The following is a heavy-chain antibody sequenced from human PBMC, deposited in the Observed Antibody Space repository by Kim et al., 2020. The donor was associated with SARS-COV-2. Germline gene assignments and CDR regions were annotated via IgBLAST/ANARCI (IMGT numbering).Heavy chain of an antibody. CDR3: AKGTPRGYSYGHCFDY. CDR1: GFTFDDYA. J-gene: IGHJ4*02. V-gene: IGHV3-9*01. D-gene: IGHD5-18*01. Sequence: GGSLRLSCAASGFTFDDYAMHWVRQAPGKGLEWVSGISWNSGSIGYADSVKGRFTISRDNAKNSLYLQMNSLRAEDTALYYCAKGTPRGYSYGHCFDYWGQGTLVTVSS. CDR2: ISWNSGSI.